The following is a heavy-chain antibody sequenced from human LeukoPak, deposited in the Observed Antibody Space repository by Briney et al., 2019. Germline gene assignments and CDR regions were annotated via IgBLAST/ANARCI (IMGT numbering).Heavy chain of an antibody. V-gene: IGHV1-18*01. J-gene: IGHJ4*02. CDR1: GYNFPTYG. CDR3: ARDIYYYDSLQPVMND. CDR2: ISSDNKNT. D-gene: IGHD3-22*01. Sequence: GASVKVSCKTSGYNFPTYGISWVRQAPGQGLEWMGWISSDNKNTNYAQNFQGRVTLATDTSTTTAYMELRSLRSDDTAMYYCARDIYYYDSLQPVMNDWGQGTLVTVSS.